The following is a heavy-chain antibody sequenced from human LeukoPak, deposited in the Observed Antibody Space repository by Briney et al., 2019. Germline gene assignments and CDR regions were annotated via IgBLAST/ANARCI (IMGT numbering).Heavy chain of an antibody. D-gene: IGHD3-22*01. CDR1: GGSISSYY. V-gene: IGHV4-59*08. J-gene: IGHJ5*02. CDR3: ARRMYYYDSSGYGGYWLDP. CDR2: IYYSGST. Sequence: PSETLSLTCTVSGGSISSYYWSWIRQPPGKGLECIGYIYYSGSTNYNPSLKSRVTISVDTSKNQFSLKLSSVTAADTAVYYCARRMYYYDSSGYGGYWLDPWGQGTLVTVSS.